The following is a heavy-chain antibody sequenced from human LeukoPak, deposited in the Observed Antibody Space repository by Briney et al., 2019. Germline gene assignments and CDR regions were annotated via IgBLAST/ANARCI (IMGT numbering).Heavy chain of an antibody. CDR3: ARVRELLGDY. CDR2: IYYSGTT. V-gene: IGHV4-39*07. J-gene: IGHJ4*02. D-gene: IGHD1-26*01. Sequence: SETLSLTCTVSGGSISGSSYHWVWIRQPPGKGLEWIGSIYYSGTTYYNPSLRSRVTILVGTSKNQFSLKLSSVTASDTAVYYCARVRELLGDYWGQGTLVTVSS. CDR1: GGSISGSSYH.